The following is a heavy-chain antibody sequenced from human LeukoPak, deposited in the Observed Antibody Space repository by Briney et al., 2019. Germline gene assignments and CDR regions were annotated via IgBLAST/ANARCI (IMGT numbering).Heavy chain of an antibody. CDR1: GFTFSSTS. J-gene: IGHJ4*02. D-gene: IGHD1-26*01. CDR2: TVGGGDGT. CDR3: AKENPVGGTNYFDY. Sequence: GGSLRLSCAASGFTFSSTSMSWVRQAPGKGLEWVAVTVGGGDGTYYADSVKGRFTISRDNSNNTLYLQMNSLRAEDTAVYYCAKENPVGGTNYFDYWGQGTLVTVPS. V-gene: IGHV3-23*01.